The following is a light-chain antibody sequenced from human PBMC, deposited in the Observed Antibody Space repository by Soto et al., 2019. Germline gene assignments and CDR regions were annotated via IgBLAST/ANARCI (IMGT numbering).Light chain of an antibody. J-gene: IGLJ2*01. CDR2: GA. CDR1: SSNIGADYH. CDR3: QSYDTSLGVI. Sequence: QSVLTQPPSVSGAPGQKVTISCTGNSSNIGADYHVHWYQVLPGTTPKLLIYGALRPSGVPDRFSGSQSASSASLAITGLQADDEADYYCQSYDTSLGVIFGGGTKVTVL. V-gene: IGLV1-40*01.